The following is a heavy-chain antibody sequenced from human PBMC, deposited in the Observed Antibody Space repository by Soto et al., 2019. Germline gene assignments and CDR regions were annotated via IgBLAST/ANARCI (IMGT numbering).Heavy chain of an antibody. CDR1: GFNFGDYA. CDR2: IRTKVYGGTA. J-gene: IGHJ6*03. Sequence: EVQLVESGGGLVQPGRSLRLSCTASGFNFGDYAMSWFRQAPGKGLEWISFIRTKVYGGTATHAASVRGRFTISRDDSNSVAYLQMSRLKTEDPAGYYCSRDFPGYIDVWLEGTTVTVSS. CDR3: SRDFPGYIDV. V-gene: IGHV3-49*03.